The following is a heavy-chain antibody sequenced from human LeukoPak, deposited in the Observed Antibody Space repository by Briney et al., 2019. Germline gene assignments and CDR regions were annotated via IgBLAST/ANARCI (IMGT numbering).Heavy chain of an antibody. CDR1: GYTFTSYD. CDR2: MNPNSGNT. V-gene: IGHV1-8*01. Sequence: GASVKLSCKASGYTFTSYDINWVRQAPGQGLEWMGRMNPNSGNTGYAQNFQGRVTMTRNTSISTAYMELSSLRSEDTAVYYCAVYDSSGYYDSNDAFDIGGQGTMVTVSS. CDR3: AVYDSSGYYDSNDAFDI. J-gene: IGHJ3*02. D-gene: IGHD3-22*01.